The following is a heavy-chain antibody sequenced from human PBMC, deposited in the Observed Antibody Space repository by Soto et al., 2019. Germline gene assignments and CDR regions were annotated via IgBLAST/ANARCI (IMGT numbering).Heavy chain of an antibody. V-gene: IGHV4-34*01. CDR3: AREGGYSGYDSRGGVTTRSRYYYYYLDV. CDR1: GGSFSGYY. D-gene: IGHD5-12*01. CDR2: INHSGST. J-gene: IGHJ6*03. Sequence: PSETLSLTCAVYGGSFSGYYWSWIRQPPGKGLEWIGEINHSGSTNYNPSLKSRVTISVDTSKNQFSLKLSSVTAADTAVYYCAREGGYSGYDSRGGVTTRSRYYYYYLDVRGKGTTVTVSS.